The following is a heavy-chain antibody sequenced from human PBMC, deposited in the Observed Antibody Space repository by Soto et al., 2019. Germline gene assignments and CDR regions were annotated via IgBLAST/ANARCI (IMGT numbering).Heavy chain of an antibody. CDR3: ARISSASSGWFPDY. V-gene: IGHV1-18*04. CDR2: INVYNGNT. D-gene: IGHD6-19*01. J-gene: IGHJ4*02. Sequence: ASVKVSCKASGYTFTSNSIGWVRQAPGQGLEWMGWINVYNGNTKYAQQLQGRVTLTTDTSTSTAYMDLRSLRSDDTAGYYCARISSASSGWFPDYWGQGTLVTVSS. CDR1: GYTFTSNS.